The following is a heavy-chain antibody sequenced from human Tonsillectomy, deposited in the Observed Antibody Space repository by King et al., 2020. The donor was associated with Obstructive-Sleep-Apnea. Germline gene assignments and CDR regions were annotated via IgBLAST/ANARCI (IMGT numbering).Heavy chain of an antibody. V-gene: IGHV5-51*01. D-gene: IGHD6-19*01. J-gene: IGHJ4*02. Sequence: VQLVESGAEVITPGESLKISCQGSGYSFTDYWIGWVRQMPGKGLEWMGIIYPGDSEARYSPSFQGQVTISADESISTAYLQWNSLEASDTAIYYCARQQYSSGWRAFDYWGLGTLVTVSS. CDR1: GYSFTDYW. CDR3: ARQQYSSGWRAFDY. CDR2: IYPGDSEA.